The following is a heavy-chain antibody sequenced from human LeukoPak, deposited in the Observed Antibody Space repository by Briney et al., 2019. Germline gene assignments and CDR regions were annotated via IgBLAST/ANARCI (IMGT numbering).Heavy chain of an antibody. J-gene: IGHJ5*02. CDR1: GGSISSYY. V-gene: IGHV4-59*08. Sequence: PSETLSLTCTVSGGSISSYYWSWIRQPPGKGLGGIGYIYYSGSTNYNPSLKSRVTISVDTSKNQFSLKLSSVTAADTAVYYCAGQWQQLVPSFDPWGQGTLVTVSS. CDR2: IYYSGST. CDR3: AGQWQQLVPSFDP. D-gene: IGHD6-13*01.